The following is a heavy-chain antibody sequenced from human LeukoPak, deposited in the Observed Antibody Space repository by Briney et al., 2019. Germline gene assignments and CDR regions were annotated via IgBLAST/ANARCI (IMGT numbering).Heavy chain of an antibody. V-gene: IGHV4-34*01. CDR2: INHSGTT. CDR1: GGSFSEYY. Sequence: SSETLSLTCAVYGGSFSEYYWSWIRQPPGKGLEWIGDINHSGTTNYNPSLKSRVTISKETSKKQFSLKLSSVTAADTAVYYCARARMDVWGQRITVTVSS. CDR3: ARARMDV. J-gene: IGHJ6*02.